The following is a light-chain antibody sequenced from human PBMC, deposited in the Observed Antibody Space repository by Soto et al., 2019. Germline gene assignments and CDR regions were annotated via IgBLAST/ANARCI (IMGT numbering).Light chain of an antibody. J-gene: IGKJ2*01. Sequence: EIVMTQSPATLSVSPGGSDTLSCRASQHVSSNFAWYRQKPGQAPTLLIYRASTRATGIPARFSGSGSGTEFTLTVSSLQSEDFAVYYCQQYNNWPYTFGQGTKVEIK. V-gene: IGKV3-15*01. CDR1: QHVSSN. CDR3: QQYNNWPYT. CDR2: RAS.